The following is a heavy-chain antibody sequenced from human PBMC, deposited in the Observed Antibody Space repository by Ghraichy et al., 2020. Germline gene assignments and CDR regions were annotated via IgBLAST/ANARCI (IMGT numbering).Heavy chain of an antibody. CDR2: IFWNGGGT. CDR3: GRDVTPGGLAS. CDR1: GSTSHDHA. V-gene: IGHV3-9*02. J-gene: IGHJ4*02. Sequence: GGSLRLSCAVSGSTSHDHAMHWVRQPPGKGLEWVSGIFWNGGGTDYADSVKGRFTISRDIAKTSLYLQMNSLRTEDTAWYYCGRDVTPGGLASWGQGTLVTVSS. D-gene: IGHD2-15*01.